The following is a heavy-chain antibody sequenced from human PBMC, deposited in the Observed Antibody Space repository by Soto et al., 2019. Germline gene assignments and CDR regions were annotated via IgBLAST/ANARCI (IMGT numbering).Heavy chain of an antibody. V-gene: IGHV5-10-1*01. CDR1: GYSFTSYW. J-gene: IGHJ4*02. D-gene: IGHD6-13*01. CDR2: IDPSDSYT. CDR3: ARSSPQMVRTGPERPSFYFDY. Sequence: PGESLKISCKGSGYSFTSYWISWVRQMPGKGLEWMGRIDPSDSYTNYSPSFQGHVTISADKSISTAYLQWSSLKASDTAMYYCARSSPQMVRTGPERPSFYFDYWGQGTLVTVSS.